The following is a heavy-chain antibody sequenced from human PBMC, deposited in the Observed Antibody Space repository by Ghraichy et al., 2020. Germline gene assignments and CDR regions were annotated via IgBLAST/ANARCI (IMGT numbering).Heavy chain of an antibody. CDR3: ARRHGDSGSMDY. Sequence: SETLSLTCTVSGGSFTTYYWSWIRQPPGKGLQWIGYAHSSGSAYYNRSLKSRVTISVDTSQNQFSLRVTSLTAADTAVYYCARRHGDSGSMDYWGQGTLVSVSS. D-gene: IGHD5-12*01. J-gene: IGHJ4*02. V-gene: IGHV4-59*01. CDR2: AHSSGSA. CDR1: GGSFTTYY.